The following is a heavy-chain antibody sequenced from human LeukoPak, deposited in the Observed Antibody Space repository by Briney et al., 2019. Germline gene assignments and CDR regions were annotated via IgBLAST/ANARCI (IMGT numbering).Heavy chain of an antibody. Sequence: GGSLRLSCAASGFTFSDYYMSWIRQAPGKELEWLSYISSSGNTIYYADSVKGRFTISRDNAKNSLYLQMNSLRAEETAVYYCARVSAYGDYLDYWGQGTLVTASS. V-gene: IGHV3-11*01. J-gene: IGHJ4*02. CDR2: ISSSGNTI. CDR3: ARVSAYGDYLDY. D-gene: IGHD4-17*01. CDR1: GFTFSDYY.